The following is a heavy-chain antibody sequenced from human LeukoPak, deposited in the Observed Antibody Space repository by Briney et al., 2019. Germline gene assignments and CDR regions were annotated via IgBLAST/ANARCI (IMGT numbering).Heavy chain of an antibody. V-gene: IGHV1-8*03. CDR2: VNLKSGYT. CDR3: ARVDGSPDY. CDR1: GYTFTRFD. Sequence: ASVKVSCKASGYTFTRFDINWVRQATGQGLEWMGWVNLKSGYTGYAQKFQGRVTITRDTSINTAYMELSSLRSEDTAVYYCARVDGSPDYWGQRTLVTVSS. D-gene: IGHD2-15*01. J-gene: IGHJ4*02.